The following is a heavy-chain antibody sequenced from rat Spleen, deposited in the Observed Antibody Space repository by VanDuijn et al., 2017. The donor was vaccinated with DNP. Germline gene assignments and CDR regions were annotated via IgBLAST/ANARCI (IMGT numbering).Heavy chain of an antibody. J-gene: IGHJ4*01. CDR1: GFSLTSYD. V-gene: IGHV2-13*01. CDR3: TREGYGYNSYVMDA. Sequence: QVQLKESGPGLVQPSQTLSLTCTVSGFSLTSYDMHWVRQPPGKGLEWMGVIWGNGNTHYNSALKSRLSISRDTSKSQVFLKMNSLQTEDTAIYFCTREGYGYNSYVMDAWGQGASVTVSS. D-gene: IGHD1-9*01. CDR2: IWGNGNT.